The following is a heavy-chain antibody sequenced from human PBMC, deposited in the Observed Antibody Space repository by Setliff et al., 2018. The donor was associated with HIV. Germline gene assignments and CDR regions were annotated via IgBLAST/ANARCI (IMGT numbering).Heavy chain of an antibody. V-gene: IGHV3-15*01. CDR3: TTDLGSGRFSWDNN. J-gene: IGHJ4*02. Sequence: GGSLRLSCAAAGFTFSNAWMTWVRQAPGKGLEWVARIRNKKNGGTTYYAAPVEGRFTISRDDSKNTLSLQMNSLKTEDTAIYYCTTDLGSGRFSWDNNWGQGTRVTVSS. CDR2: IRNKKNGGTT. CDR1: GFTFSNAW. D-gene: IGHD1-26*01.